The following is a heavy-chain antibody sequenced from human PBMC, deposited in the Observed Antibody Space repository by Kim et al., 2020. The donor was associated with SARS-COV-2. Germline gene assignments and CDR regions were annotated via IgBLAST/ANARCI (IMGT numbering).Heavy chain of an antibody. Sequence: ASVKVSCKASGYTFTSYAMNWVRQAPGQGIEWMGWINTNTGNPTYAQGFTGRFVFSLDTSVSTAYLQISSLKAEDTAVYYCARLQKETYYDFWSGSDTVYGMDVWGQGTTVTVSS. CDR3: ARLQKETYYDFWSGSDTVYGMDV. J-gene: IGHJ6*02. CDR2: INTNTGNP. D-gene: IGHD3-3*01. V-gene: IGHV7-4-1*02. CDR1: GYTFTSYA.